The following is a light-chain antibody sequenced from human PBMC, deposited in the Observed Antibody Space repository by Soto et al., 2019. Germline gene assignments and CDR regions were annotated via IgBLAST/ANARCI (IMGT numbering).Light chain of an antibody. Sequence: QPVLTQSSSASASLGSSVKLTCTLSSGHSSYIIAWHQQQPGKAPRYLMKLEGSGSYNKGSAVPDRFSSSSSGADRYLTIPNLQFEDESNYYCENSDSNTRVFGGGTKVTVL. CDR1: SGHSSYI. J-gene: IGLJ2*01. CDR3: ENSDSNTRV. CDR2: LEGSGSY. V-gene: IGLV4-60*02.